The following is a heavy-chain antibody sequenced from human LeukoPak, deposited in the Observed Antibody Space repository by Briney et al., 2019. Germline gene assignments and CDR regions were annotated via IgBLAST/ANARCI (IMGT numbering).Heavy chain of an antibody. J-gene: IGHJ4*02. CDR2: IRYDGSNK. V-gene: IGHV3-30*02. D-gene: IGHD3-3*01. CDR1: GFTFSNYG. CDR3: AESRDFWSAIDY. Sequence: GGSLRLSCAASGFTFSNYGMHWVRQAPGKGLEWVAFIRYDGSNKYYADSVKGRFTISRDNSKNTLYLQMNSLRVEDTAVYYCAESRDFWSAIDYWGQGTLVTVSS.